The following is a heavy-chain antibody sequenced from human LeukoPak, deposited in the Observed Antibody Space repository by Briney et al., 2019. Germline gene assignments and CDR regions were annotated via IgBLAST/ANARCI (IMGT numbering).Heavy chain of an antibody. D-gene: IGHD6-19*01. J-gene: IGHJ4*02. V-gene: IGHV6-1*01. CDR2: TYYRSKWSN. CDR1: GDSVSSNSVA. CDR3: TRSVAGTFYFDY. Sequence: SQTLSLTCAISGDSVSSNSVAWNWIRQSPSRGLEWLGRTYYRSKWSNDYTVSVKSRMTINPDTSKNQFSLRLSSVTPEDTAVYYCTRSVAGTFYFDYWGQGTLVTVSS.